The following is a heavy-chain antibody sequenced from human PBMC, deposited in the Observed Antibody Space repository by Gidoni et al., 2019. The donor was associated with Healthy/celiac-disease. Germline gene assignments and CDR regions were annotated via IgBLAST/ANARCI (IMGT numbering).Heavy chain of an antibody. CDR1: GYTFTSYA. CDR2: LNTNTGNP. V-gene: IGHV7-4-1*02. J-gene: IGHJ6*02. Sequence: QVQLVKSGSELKKPGASVKVSCKASGYTFTSYAMNWVRQAPGQGLEWMGWLNTNTGNPTYAQGFTGRFVFSLDTSVSTAYLQISSLKAEDTAVYYCARDSRASIAAAGLYYYGMDVWGQGTTVTVSS. CDR3: ARDSRASIAAAGLYYYGMDV. D-gene: IGHD6-13*01.